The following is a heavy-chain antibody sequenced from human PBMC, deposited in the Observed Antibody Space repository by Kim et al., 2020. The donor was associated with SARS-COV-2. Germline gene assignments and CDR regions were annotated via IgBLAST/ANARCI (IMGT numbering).Heavy chain of an antibody. CDR3: AKDSRVGLQGPRPKYFDY. J-gene: IGHJ4*02. CDR2: ISYDGSNK. V-gene: IGHV3-30*18. Sequence: GGSLRLSCVASGFTFSSYGMHWVRQAPGKGLEWVAVISYDGSNKYYADSVKGRFTISRDNSKNTLYLQMNSLRAEDTAVYYCAKDSRVGLQGPRPKYFDYWGQGTLVTVSS. CDR1: GFTFSSYG. D-gene: IGHD4-4*01.